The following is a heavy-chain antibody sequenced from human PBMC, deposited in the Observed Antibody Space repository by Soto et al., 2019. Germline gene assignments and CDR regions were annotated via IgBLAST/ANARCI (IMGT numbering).Heavy chain of an antibody. D-gene: IGHD6-6*01. J-gene: IGHJ4*02. CDR1: GFTFSSYG. V-gene: IGHV3-33*01. Sequence: GGSLRLSCAASGFTFSSYGMHWVRQAPGKGLEWVAVIWYNGSNKYYADSVKGRFTISRDNSKNTLYLQMNSLRAEDTAVNYCARDSSSSGPFDYWGQGTLVTVSS. CDR2: IWYNGSNK. CDR3: ARDSSSSGPFDY.